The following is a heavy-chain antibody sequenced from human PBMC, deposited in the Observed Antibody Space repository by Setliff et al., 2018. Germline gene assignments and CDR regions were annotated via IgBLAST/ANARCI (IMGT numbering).Heavy chain of an antibody. CDR3: ARGYCSGGSCADFDY. J-gene: IGHJ4*02. CDR2: INTNTGFP. Sequence: ASVQVSCKASGYTFTNYAMNWVRQAPGQGLEWMGWINTNTGFPTYAQGFTGRFVFSLDTSVSTAYLQISSVKAEDTAVYYCARGYCSGGSCADFDYWGQGTLVTVS. D-gene: IGHD2-15*01. V-gene: IGHV7-4-1*02. CDR1: GYTFTNYA.